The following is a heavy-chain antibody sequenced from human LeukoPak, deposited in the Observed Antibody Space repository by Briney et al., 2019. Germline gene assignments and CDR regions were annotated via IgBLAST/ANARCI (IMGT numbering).Heavy chain of an antibody. V-gene: IGHV1-69*06. Sequence: GASVKVSCKASGGTFSSYAISWVRQAPGQGLEWMGGIIPIFGTANYAQKFQGRVTITADKSTSTAYMELSRLRSDDTAVYYCARGGYSPYYFDYWGQGTLVTVSS. CDR2: IIPIFGTA. CDR1: GGTFSSYA. D-gene: IGHD3-22*01. J-gene: IGHJ4*02. CDR3: ARGGYSPYYFDY.